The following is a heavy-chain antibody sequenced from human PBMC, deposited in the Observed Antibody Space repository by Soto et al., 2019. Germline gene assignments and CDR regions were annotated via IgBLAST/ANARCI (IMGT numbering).Heavy chain of an antibody. CDR1: GFTFSGHA. CDR3: ARDGEGLAPYALDV. CDR2: IWDDGSNK. V-gene: IGHV3-33*01. J-gene: IGHJ6*02. Sequence: QVQLVESGGGVAQPGRSLRLSCTVSGFTFSGHAMHWVRQAPGKGLEWVTQIWDDGSNKYYAESVKGRFTISRDNSKNTLYLQMNSLRVEDTGVYYCARDGEGLAPYALDVWGQGTSVTVSS. D-gene: IGHD3-10*01.